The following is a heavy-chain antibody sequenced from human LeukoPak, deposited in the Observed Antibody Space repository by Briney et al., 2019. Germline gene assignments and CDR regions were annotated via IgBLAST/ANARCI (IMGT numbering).Heavy chain of an antibody. J-gene: IGHJ6*02. CDR3: ARRRGGGSMDV. V-gene: IGHV3-7*01. D-gene: IGHD3-16*01. CDR2: IKQDGSEK. Sequence: GGSLRLSCAASGFTFSGYWMSWVRQAPGKGLEWVANIKQDGSEKYFVDSVKGRFTISRDNAKNSLYLQMNSLSAEDTAVYYCARRRGGGSMDVWGQGTTVPVSS. CDR1: GFTFSGYW.